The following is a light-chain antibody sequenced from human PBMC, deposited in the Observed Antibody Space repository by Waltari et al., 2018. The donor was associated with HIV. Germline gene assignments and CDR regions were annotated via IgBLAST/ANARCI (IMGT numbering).Light chain of an antibody. CDR3: QAWDRSVV. V-gene: IGLV3-1*01. Sequence: SYELTLPPSVSVSPRPHARITCSGDQLGAAFVCWYQQRPGQPPVLVMYQDSKRPSGIPERFSGSNSGNTATLTITGTQSMDEADYYCQAWDRSVVFGGGTKLTVL. J-gene: IGLJ2*01. CDR2: QDS. CDR1: QLGAAF.